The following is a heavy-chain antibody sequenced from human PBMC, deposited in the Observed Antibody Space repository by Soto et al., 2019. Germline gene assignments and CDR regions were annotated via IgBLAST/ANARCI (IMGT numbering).Heavy chain of an antibody. CDR2: IKQDGSEK. Sequence: GSLRLSCAASGFTFSSYWMTWVRQAPGKGLEWVANIKQDGSEKYYVDSVKGRFTISRDNAKNSLYLQMNSLRAEDTAVYYCARYDTSGYSYYYYGMDVWGQGTTVTVSS. CDR3: ARYDTSGYSYYYYGMDV. CDR1: GFTFSSYW. D-gene: IGHD3-22*01. V-gene: IGHV3-7*01. J-gene: IGHJ6*02.